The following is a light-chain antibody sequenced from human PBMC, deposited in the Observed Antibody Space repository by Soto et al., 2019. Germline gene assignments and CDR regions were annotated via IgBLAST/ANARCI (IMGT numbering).Light chain of an antibody. CDR3: QQSYSTPPT. CDR2: AAS. J-gene: IGKJ1*01. Sequence: IQMTQSPSSLSASVGDRVTITCRASQSISSYLNWYQQKPVKAPKLLIYAASSLQSGVPSRFSGSGSGTDFPLTISSLQHEDFATYYCQQSYSTPPTFGQGTKVEIK. V-gene: IGKV1-39*01. CDR1: QSISSY.